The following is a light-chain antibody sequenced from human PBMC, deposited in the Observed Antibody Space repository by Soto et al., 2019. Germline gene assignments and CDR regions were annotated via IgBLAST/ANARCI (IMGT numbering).Light chain of an antibody. J-gene: IGKJ3*01. CDR3: QHYGSALFT. CDR2: GAS. Sequence: EIVLTQSPGTLSLSPRERATLSCRASQSFSSSYLAWYQQKPGQAPRLLIYGASSRATGIPDRFSGSGSGTDFTLTISSREPEDCAVYYCQHYGSALFTFGPGTKVDVK. V-gene: IGKV3-20*01. CDR1: QSFSSSY.